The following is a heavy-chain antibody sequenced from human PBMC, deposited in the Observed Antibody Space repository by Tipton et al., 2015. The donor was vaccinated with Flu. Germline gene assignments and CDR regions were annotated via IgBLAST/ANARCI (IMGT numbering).Heavy chain of an antibody. D-gene: IGHD6-13*01. Sequence: SLRLSCLASGFVFSSFHMHWVRQAPGKGLEWVAHISFDGSEKAYADSVRGRFTISRDNSRNTLILQVNSLRPEDTAMYYSARPRSSRLAGYYYGMVLWGQGTTVTVSS. J-gene: IGHJ6*02. CDR3: ARPRSSRLAGYYYGMVL. V-gene: IGHV3-30*04. CDR2: ISFDGSEK. CDR1: GFVFSSFH.